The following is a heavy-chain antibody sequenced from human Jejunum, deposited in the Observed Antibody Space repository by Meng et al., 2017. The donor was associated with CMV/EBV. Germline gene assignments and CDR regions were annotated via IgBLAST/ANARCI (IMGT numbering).Heavy chain of an antibody. D-gene: IGHD1-1*01. Sequence: SLTPSGVGVGWIRQPPGKALESLALIYWDDDKRYTPSLRSRLTITKDTSKNQVFLTMTNMDVADTATYYCAHRLPFNVDWNVGWFGPWGHGILVTVSS. V-gene: IGHV2-5*02. J-gene: IGHJ5*02. CDR3: AHRLPFNVDWNVGWFGP. CDR2: IYWDDDK. CDR1: SLTPSGVG.